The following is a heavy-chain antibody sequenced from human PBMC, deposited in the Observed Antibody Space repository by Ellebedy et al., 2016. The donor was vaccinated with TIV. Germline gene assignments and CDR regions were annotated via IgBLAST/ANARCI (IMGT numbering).Heavy chain of an antibody. Sequence: AASVKVSCKASGGSFRSSAISWVRQAPGQGLEWMGGIIPLFGTANYAQTFQGRVTITADESTTTAYMELSSLRSEDTAIYYCARDQYEGQKWPPSPFDYYYSYGLHVWGQGTTVTVSS. J-gene: IGHJ6*02. CDR2: IIPLFGTA. V-gene: IGHV1-69*13. CDR3: ARDQYEGQKWPPSPFDYYYSYGLHV. D-gene: IGHD5-12*01. CDR1: GGSFRSSA.